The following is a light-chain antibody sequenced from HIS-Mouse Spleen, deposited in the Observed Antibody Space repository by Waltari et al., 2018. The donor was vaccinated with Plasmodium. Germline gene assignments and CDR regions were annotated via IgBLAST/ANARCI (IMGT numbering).Light chain of an antibody. CDR3: QVWDSSSDHPV. Sequence: SYVLTQPPSVSVAPGQTARTTSGGNNIGSTSVHWYQQKPGQAPVLVVYDDSDRPSGIPQRFSGSNSGNTATLTISRVEAGDEADYYCQVWDSSSDHPVFGGGTKLTVL. CDR1: NIGSTS. J-gene: IGLJ2*01. CDR2: DDS. V-gene: IGLV3-21*02.